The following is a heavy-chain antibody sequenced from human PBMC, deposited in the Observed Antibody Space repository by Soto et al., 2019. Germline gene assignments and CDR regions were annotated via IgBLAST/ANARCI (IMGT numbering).Heavy chain of an antibody. V-gene: IGHV4-31*03. CDR1: GGSIRSGGYY. J-gene: IGHJ6*02. Sequence: SETLSLTCTVSGGSIRSGGYYWSWVRQNPRRGLEWIGNIYYSGNTYYNPSLKSRLTISVDTSKNQFSLNLSSVTAADTAVYYCARDRLMATAGTARHYYGLDVWSQGTTVTV. D-gene: IGHD5-18*01. CDR2: IYYSGNT. CDR3: ARDRLMATAGTARHYYGLDV.